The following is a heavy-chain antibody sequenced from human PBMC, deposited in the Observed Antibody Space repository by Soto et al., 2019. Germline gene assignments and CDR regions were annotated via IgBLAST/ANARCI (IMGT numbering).Heavy chain of an antibody. V-gene: IGHV3-23*01. CDR2: LNDRGDTT. Sequence: PGGSLILSCAASGFTFSYFAMGWVRQAPGKGLEWVSVLNDRGDTTYYTDSVKGRFTISRDNSKNTLYLQMNSLRAEDTAVYYCAKDATRTNGRYHFEDCGQGALLTVSS. D-gene: IGHD6-19*01. CDR1: GFTFSYFA. J-gene: IGHJ4*02. CDR3: AKDATRTNGRYHFED.